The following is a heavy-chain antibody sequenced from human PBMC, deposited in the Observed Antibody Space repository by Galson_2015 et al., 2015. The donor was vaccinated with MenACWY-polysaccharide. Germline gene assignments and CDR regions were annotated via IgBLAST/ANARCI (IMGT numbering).Heavy chain of an antibody. Sequence: SVKVSCKASGYTFTSYDINWVRQATGQGLESMGWMNPNSGNTGYAQKFQGRVTMTRNTSISTAYMELSSLTSEDTAVYYCASTKAGTHYFDYWGQGTLVTVSS. D-gene: IGHD6-19*01. CDR1: GYTFTSYD. CDR3: ASTKAGTHYFDY. J-gene: IGHJ4*02. CDR2: MNPNSGNT. V-gene: IGHV1-8*01.